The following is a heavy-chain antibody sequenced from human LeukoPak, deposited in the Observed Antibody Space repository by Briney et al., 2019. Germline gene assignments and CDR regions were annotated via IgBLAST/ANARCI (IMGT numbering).Heavy chain of an antibody. Sequence: SETLSLTCTVSGGSISSSSDYWGWIRQPPGKGLEWIGSHYYSGSTYYNPSLKSRVTISVDTSKNQFSLKLSSVTAADTAVYYCARSKASGAFNWFDPWGQGTLVTVSS. D-gene: IGHD3-10*01. V-gene: IGHV4-39*07. J-gene: IGHJ5*02. CDR3: ARSKASGAFNWFDP. CDR2: HYYSGST. CDR1: GGSISSSSDY.